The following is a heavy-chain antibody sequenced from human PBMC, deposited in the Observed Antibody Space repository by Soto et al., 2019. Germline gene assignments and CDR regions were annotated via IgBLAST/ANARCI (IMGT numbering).Heavy chain of an antibody. D-gene: IGHD2-2*01. V-gene: IGHV3-23*01. CDR3: AKGSLIGYCSSTSCYSAGYGMDV. Sequence: GGSLRLSCAASGFTFSSYAMSWVRQAPGKGLEWVSAISGSGGSTYYADSVKGRFTISRDNSKNTLYLQMNSLRAEDTAVYYCAKGSLIGYCSSTSCYSAGYGMDVWGQGTTVTVSS. J-gene: IGHJ6*02. CDR2: ISGSGGST. CDR1: GFTFSSYA.